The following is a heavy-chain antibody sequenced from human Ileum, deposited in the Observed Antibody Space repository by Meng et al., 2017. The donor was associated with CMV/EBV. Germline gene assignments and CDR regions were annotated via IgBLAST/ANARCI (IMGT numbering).Heavy chain of an antibody. CDR3: ARHASSCANGACYFYCYYGMDV. Sequence: SETLSLTCTVSGGSISSATPYWGWIRQPPGKGLEWIGTIYYTGTTYNNPSLKSRTTIFVDTSQNQFSLKLSSVTAADAAVYYCARHASSCANGACYFYCYYGMDVWGQGATVTVSS. V-gene: IGHV4-39*01. D-gene: IGHD4/OR15-4a*01. CDR1: GGSISSATPY. J-gene: IGHJ6*02. CDR2: IYYTGTT.